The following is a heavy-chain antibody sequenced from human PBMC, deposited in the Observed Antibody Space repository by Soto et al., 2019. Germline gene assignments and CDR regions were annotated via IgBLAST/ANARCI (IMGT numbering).Heavy chain of an antibody. Sequence: QVQLVQSGAEVKKPGSSVKVSCKASGGPFSSFAISWVRQAPGQGLEWMGGIIPVLGTTNYAQRFQGRVTITADESTSTAHMELNGLRSEDTALYYCVRVIIMIVGAYGEFDIWGQGTVVTVSS. CDR2: IIPVLGTT. CDR1: GGPFSSFA. D-gene: IGHD3-22*01. J-gene: IGHJ3*02. CDR3: VRVIIMIVGAYGEFDI. V-gene: IGHV1-69*01.